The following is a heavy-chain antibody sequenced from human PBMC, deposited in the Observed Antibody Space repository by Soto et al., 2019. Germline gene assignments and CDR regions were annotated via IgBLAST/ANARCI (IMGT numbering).Heavy chain of an antibody. Sequence: SRALSRTSVKSAESASRYRAASTWIRQSPTRGLEWLGRTYYRSKWYNEYAVSVKSRITITPDTSRNQFSLQLSSVTPEDTAVYYCARDLGAFDIWAQGTTATFSS. D-gene: IGHD7-27*01. CDR1: AESASRYRAA. CDR2: TYYRSKWYN. CDR3: ARDLGAFDI. V-gene: IGHV6-1*01. J-gene: IGHJ3*02.